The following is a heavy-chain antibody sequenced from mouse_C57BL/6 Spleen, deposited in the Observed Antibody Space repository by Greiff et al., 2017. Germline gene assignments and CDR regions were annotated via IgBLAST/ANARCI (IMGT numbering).Heavy chain of an antibody. V-gene: IGHV1-50*01. D-gene: IGHD2-2*01. Sequence: QVQLQQPGAELVKPGASVKLSCKASGYTFTSSWMQWVKQWPGQGLEWIGEIDPSDSYTNYNQKFKGKATLTVDTSTSTVYMQLSSLTSEDSAVYYGASLVYGYDWFAYWGQGTLVTVSA. CDR3: ASLVYGYDWFAY. CDR1: GYTFTSSW. J-gene: IGHJ3*01. CDR2: IDPSDSYT.